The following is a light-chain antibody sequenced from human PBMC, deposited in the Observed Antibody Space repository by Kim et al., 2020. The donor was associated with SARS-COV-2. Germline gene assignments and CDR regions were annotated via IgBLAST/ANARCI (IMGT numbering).Light chain of an antibody. J-gene: IGKJ4*01. Sequence: EIVMTQSPATLSVSPGERATLSCRASQSVSSNLAWYQQKPGQAPRLLIYGASTRATGIPARFSGSGSGTEFTLTISSLQSEEFAVYYCQQYNNWPLTFGGGTKLEI. V-gene: IGKV3-15*01. CDR3: QQYNNWPLT. CDR2: GAS. CDR1: QSVSSN.